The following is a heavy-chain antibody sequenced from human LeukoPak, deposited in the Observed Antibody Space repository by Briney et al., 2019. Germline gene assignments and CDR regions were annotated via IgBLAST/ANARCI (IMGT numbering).Heavy chain of an antibody. CDR1: GFTFSNYG. V-gene: IGHV3-23*01. Sequence: GRSLRLSCAASGFTFSNYGMSWLRQAPGKGLEWVSAISGSGGSTYYADSVKGRFTISRDNSKNTLYLQMNSLRAEDTAVYYCAKDREYYFDYWGQGTLVTVSS. CDR2: ISGSGGST. CDR3: AKDREYYFDY. J-gene: IGHJ4*02. D-gene: IGHD3-10*01.